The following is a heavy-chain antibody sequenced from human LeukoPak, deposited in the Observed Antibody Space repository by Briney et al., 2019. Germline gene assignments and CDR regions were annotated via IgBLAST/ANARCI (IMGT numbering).Heavy chain of an antibody. Sequence: PSETLSLTCTVSGGSISSGSYYWRWIRQPAGKGLEWIERIYTSGSTNYNPSLKSRVTISVDTSKNQFSLKLSSVTAADTAVYYCAREGTYYYDSSGYWASGYYGMDVWGQGTTVTVSS. CDR1: GGSISSGSYY. D-gene: IGHD3-22*01. V-gene: IGHV4-61*02. J-gene: IGHJ6*02. CDR3: AREGTYYYDSSGYWASGYYGMDV. CDR2: IYTSGST.